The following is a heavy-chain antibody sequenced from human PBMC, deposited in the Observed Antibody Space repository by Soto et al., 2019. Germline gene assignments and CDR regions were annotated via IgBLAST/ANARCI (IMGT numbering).Heavy chain of an antibody. CDR1: YGSLSNYY. V-gene: IGHV4-4*07. CDR2: IYASGST. CDR3: ARDGSPFDC. J-gene: IGHJ4*02. Sequence: SETLSLTCCVSYGSLSNYYWNWLRQPAGKGLEWIGRIYASGSTFYNPSLKSRVSMSVDSSQNQFSLNLTSVTAADTAIYFCARDGSPFDCWGPGTLVTVSS.